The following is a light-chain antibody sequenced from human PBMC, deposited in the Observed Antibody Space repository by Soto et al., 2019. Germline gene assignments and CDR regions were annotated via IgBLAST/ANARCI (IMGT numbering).Light chain of an antibody. J-gene: IGKJ5*01. V-gene: IGKV1-5*01. CDR1: QRISCW. CDR2: AAS. Sequence: DIQMTQSPSTLSASVGDRVTITCRASQRISCWLAWYQQKPGKAPKLLIYAASTLQSGVPSRFSGSGSGTDFTLTISCLQSEEFATYYCQQYYSFPITFGQGTRLEIK. CDR3: QQYYSFPIT.